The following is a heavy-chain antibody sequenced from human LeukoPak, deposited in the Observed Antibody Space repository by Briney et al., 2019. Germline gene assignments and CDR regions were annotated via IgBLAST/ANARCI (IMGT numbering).Heavy chain of an antibody. CDR3: TNSDDYGDY. J-gene: IGHJ4*02. Sequence: GGSLRLSCAVFGFTFSTYDMHWVRQAPGKGLEWVAAIAFDDTDRYYIDSVKGRFTISRDDSKNTLYLHMTSLRAEDTAVYYCTNSDDYGDYWGQGTLVTVSS. CDR1: GFTFSTYD. CDR2: IAFDDTDR. V-gene: IGHV3-30*18.